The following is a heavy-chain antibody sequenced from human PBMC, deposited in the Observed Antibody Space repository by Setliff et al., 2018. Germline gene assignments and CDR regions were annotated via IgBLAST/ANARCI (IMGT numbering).Heavy chain of an antibody. CDR3: ASLPYYDSSGYSLSYY. V-gene: IGHV4-39*01. D-gene: IGHD3-22*01. CDR1: GGSLSGPLRGYAVF. Sequence: SETLSLTCTVSGGSLSGPLRGYAVFWGWIRQSPGKELEWIGSAYYNGDSYYNPSLKSRVTMSVDTSKNQFSLKLSSVTAADTAVYYCASLPYYDSSGYSLSYYWGQGTLVTVSS. CDR2: AYYNGDS. J-gene: IGHJ4*02.